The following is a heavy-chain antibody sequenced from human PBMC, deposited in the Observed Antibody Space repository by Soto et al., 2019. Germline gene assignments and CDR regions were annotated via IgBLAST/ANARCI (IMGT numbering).Heavy chain of an antibody. CDR2: IYHSGST. CDR1: GGSISSGGYS. Sequence: PSETLSLTCAVSGGSISSGGYSWSWIRQPPGKGLEWIGYIYHSGSTYYNPSLKSRVTISVDRSKNQFSLKLSSVTAADTAVYYCARGRTDYYYGMDVWGQGTTVTAP. CDR3: ARGRTDYYYGMDV. J-gene: IGHJ6*02. V-gene: IGHV4-30-2*01.